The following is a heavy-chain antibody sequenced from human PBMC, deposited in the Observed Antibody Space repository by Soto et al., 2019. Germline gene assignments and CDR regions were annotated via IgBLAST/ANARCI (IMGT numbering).Heavy chain of an antibody. Sequence: QVQLVQSGAEVKKPGSSVKVSCKASGGTFSSYAISWVRQAPGQGLEWMGGIIPIFGTANYAQKFQGRATITANEPTSTAYMELSSLRSEDTAVYYCARDEVFWSSSSDVGWFDPWGQGTLVTVSS. V-gene: IGHV1-69*01. CDR1: GGTFSSYA. D-gene: IGHD6-6*01. CDR2: IIPIFGTA. J-gene: IGHJ5*02. CDR3: ARDEVFWSSSSDVGWFDP.